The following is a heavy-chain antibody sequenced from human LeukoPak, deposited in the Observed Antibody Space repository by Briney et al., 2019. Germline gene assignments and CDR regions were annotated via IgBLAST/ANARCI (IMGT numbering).Heavy chain of an antibody. Sequence: TGGSLRLSCAASGFTFSNTWMNWVRQAPGKGLEWVGRIQSKTDGGTTEYAAPVKGRFTISRDDSKTTLYLQMNSLKTADTAVYYCATLTVRGVINVWGQGTLVTVSS. CDR2: IQSKTDGGTT. J-gene: IGHJ4*02. CDR1: GFTFSNTW. D-gene: IGHD3-10*01. V-gene: IGHV3-15*01. CDR3: ATLTVRGVINV.